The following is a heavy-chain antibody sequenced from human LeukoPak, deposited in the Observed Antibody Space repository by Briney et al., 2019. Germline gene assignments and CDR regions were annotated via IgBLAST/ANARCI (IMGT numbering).Heavy chain of an antibody. J-gene: IGHJ4*02. V-gene: IGHV3-48*01. CDR2: ISYDSAIK. CDR1: GFTFSRDS. CDR3: AKDRSGSYSQGLDY. Sequence: GGSLRLSCAASGFTFSRDSMNWVRQAPGKGLEWISYISYDSAIKYYADSVRGRFTISRDNAKNSLSLQMHSLRAEDTAVFYCAKDRSGSYSQGLDYWGQGTLVTVSS. D-gene: IGHD1-26*01.